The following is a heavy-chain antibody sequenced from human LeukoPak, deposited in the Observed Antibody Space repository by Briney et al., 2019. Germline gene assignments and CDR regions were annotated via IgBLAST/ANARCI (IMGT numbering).Heavy chain of an antibody. CDR2: ISGSGGST. Sequence: GGSLRLSCAASGFTFSSYAMSWVRQAPGKGLEWVSAISGSGGSTYYADSVKGRFTISRDNAKNSLYLQMNSLRAEDTAVYYCARDFWSSYSSPEDWFDPWGQGTLVTVSS. CDR3: ARDFWSSYSSPEDWFDP. CDR1: GFTFSSYA. D-gene: IGHD6-13*01. V-gene: IGHV3-23*01. J-gene: IGHJ5*02.